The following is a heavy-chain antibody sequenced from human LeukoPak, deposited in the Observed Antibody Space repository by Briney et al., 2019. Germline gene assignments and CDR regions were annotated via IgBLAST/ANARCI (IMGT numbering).Heavy chain of an antibody. V-gene: IGHV1-69*13. CDR1: GYTFTGYY. D-gene: IGHD3-22*01. J-gene: IGHJ4*02. Sequence: ASVKVSCKASGYTFTGYYMHWVRQAPGQGLEWMGGIIPIFGTANYAQKFQGRVTITADESTSTAYMELSSLRSEDTAVYYCARGGLYYYDSSGYLSQFDYWGQGTLVTVSS. CDR3: ARGGLYYYDSSGYLSQFDY. CDR2: IIPIFGTA.